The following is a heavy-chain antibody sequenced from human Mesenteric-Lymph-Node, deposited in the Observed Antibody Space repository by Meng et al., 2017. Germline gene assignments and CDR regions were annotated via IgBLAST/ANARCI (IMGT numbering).Heavy chain of an antibody. D-gene: IGHD6-25*01. CDR3: ARDPAAFDF. CDR1: GDSVSTNSAA. Sequence: VHLHQSAPGTVKPSQTLSPTGAISGDSVSTNSAAWNWIRQSPSGGLEWLGRTYYKSKWYNDYAGSVKSRITINPDTSKNQFSLQLNSVTPEDTAVYYCARDPAAFDFWGQGILVTVSS. J-gene: IGHJ4*02. V-gene: IGHV6-1*01. CDR2: TYYKSKWYN.